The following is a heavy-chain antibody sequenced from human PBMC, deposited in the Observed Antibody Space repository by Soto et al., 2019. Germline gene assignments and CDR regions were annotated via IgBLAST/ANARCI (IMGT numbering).Heavy chain of an antibody. Sequence: SVKVSCKASGGTFGSYAISWVRQAPGQGLEWMGGIIPIFGTANYAQKFQGRVTITADESTSTAYMELSSLRSEDTAVYYCARGVAAAGTFDYWGQGSLVTVSS. D-gene: IGHD6-13*01. CDR2: IIPIFGTA. CDR3: ARGVAAAGTFDY. CDR1: GGTFGSYA. V-gene: IGHV1-69*13. J-gene: IGHJ4*02.